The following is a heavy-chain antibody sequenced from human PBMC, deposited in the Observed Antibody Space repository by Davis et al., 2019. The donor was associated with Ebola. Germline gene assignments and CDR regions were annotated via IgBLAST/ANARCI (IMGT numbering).Heavy chain of an antibody. D-gene: IGHD6-19*01. V-gene: IGHV1-18*01. J-gene: IGHJ5*02. CDR3: ARGLSIAVAATRFDP. CDR2: ISAYNGNT. Sequence: ASVKVSCKASGYTFTSYGISWVRQAPGQGLEWMGWISAYNGNTNYAQKLQGRVTMTTDKSTSTAYMELSSLRSEDTAVYYCARGLSIAVAATRFDPWGQGTLVTVSS. CDR1: GYTFTSYG.